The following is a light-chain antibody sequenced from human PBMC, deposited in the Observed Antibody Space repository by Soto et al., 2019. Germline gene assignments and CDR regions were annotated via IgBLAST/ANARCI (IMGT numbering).Light chain of an antibody. J-gene: IGKJ4*01. CDR2: WAS. CDR1: QSVLYRSNNKNY. CDR3: QQYYSFRS. V-gene: IGKV4-1*01. Sequence: DIVMTQSPDSLAVSLGERATINCKSSQSVLYRSNNKNYLAWYHQKPGQPPKLLIYWASTRESGVPDRFSGSGSGTDFTLTISSLQAEDVAVYYCQQYYSFRSFGGGTKVEIK.